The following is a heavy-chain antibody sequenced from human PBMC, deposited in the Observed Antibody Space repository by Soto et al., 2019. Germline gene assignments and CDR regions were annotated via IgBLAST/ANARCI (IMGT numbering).Heavy chain of an antibody. Sequence: GXSVRVSCQSSGYTFTGYYMHLVRQAPGQGLECMGIINPSGGSTSYAQKFQGRVTMTRDTSTGTVYMELSSLRSEDTAVYYCARDGITMVRGVFSGMDVWGQGTTVTVSS. J-gene: IGHJ6*02. CDR2: INPSGGST. CDR3: ARDGITMVRGVFSGMDV. CDR1: GYTFTGYY. V-gene: IGHV1-46*01. D-gene: IGHD3-10*01.